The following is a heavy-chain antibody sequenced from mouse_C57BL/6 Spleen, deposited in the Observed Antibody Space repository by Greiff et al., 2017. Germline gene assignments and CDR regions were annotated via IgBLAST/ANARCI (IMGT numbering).Heavy chain of an antibody. CDR3: SGWLPDYFDY. J-gene: IGHJ2*01. CDR1: GYSFTSDY. V-gene: IGHV3-8*01. CDR2: ISYSGST. Sequence: EVQLQESGPGLAKPSQSLSLTCYVTGYSFTSDYWNWIRQFPGNKLEYMGYISYSGSTNNNPTLKSRISITRDTSKIQYSLQLNSVTTENTATYYCSGWLPDYFDYWGQGTTLTVSS. D-gene: IGHD2-2*01.